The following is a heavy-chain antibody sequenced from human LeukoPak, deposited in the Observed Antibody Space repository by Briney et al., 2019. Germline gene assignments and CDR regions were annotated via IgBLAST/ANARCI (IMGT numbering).Heavy chain of an antibody. V-gene: IGHV3-23*01. CDR1: GFTFSSSA. CDR3: AKQLGYCSDGSCYFPY. Sequence: GGSLRLSCAASGFTFSSSAMSWVRQAPGKGLEWVSAISNNGGYTYYADSVQGRFTISRDNSKSTLCLLMNSLRAEDTAVYYCAKQLGYCSDGSCYFPYWGQGTLVTVSS. CDR2: ISNNGGYT. D-gene: IGHD2-15*01. J-gene: IGHJ4*02.